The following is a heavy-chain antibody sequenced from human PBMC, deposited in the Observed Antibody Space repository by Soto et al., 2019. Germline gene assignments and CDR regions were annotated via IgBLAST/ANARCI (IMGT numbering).Heavy chain of an antibody. D-gene: IGHD3-10*01. CDR3: AHAYGGGSVY. CDR2: IYWDDSK. V-gene: IGHV2-5*02. Sequence: QITLKESGPTLVKPTQTLALTCTFSGFSLTTDRVGVCWIRQPPGEALEWLAVIYWDDSKTYRPSLESRLTSTEETSKCQVALTMTNLDPLDTSTYYCAHAYGGGSVYWRKGTLVTVSS. J-gene: IGHJ4*02. CDR1: GFSLTTDRVG.